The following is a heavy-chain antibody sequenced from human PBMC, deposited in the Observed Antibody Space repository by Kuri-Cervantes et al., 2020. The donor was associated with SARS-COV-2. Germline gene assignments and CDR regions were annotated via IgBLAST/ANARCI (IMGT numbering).Heavy chain of an antibody. V-gene: IGHV4-61*05. CDR2: LYYSGST. CDR1: GGSISSSSHY. CDR3: ATGSYYVAYDY. J-gene: IGHJ4*02. D-gene: IGHD1-26*01. Sequence: GSLRLSCTVSGGSISSSSHYWAWIRQPPGKGLEWIGYLYYSGSTNYNPSLKSRVTISLDTSKNQLSLKLSSVTAADTAVYYCATGSYYVAYDYWGRGTLVTVSS.